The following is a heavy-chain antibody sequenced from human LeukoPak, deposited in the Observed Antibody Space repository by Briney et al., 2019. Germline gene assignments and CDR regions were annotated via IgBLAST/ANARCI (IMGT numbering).Heavy chain of an antibody. Sequence: GGSLRLSCVASGFNFQRYGMGWVRQAPGKGLEWVSAASGSADSTHYADSVRGRFTISRDNSKNILYLQMNILRAEDTALYYCAKVADVYSVYYFDSWGPGTLVTVSS. J-gene: IGHJ4*02. CDR1: GFNFQRYG. CDR2: ASGSADST. CDR3: AKVADVYSVYYFDS. V-gene: IGHV3-23*01. D-gene: IGHD2-21*01.